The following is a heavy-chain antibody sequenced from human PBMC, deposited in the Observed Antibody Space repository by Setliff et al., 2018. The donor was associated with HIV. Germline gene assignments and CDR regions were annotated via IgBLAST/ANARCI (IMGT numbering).Heavy chain of an antibody. CDR2: IKDTGAT. CDR3: ARRIIVGAISDVFDV. D-gene: IGHD1-26*01. V-gene: IGHV4-61*09. J-gene: IGHJ3*01. Sequence: LSLTCSVSGASISGINYYWTWIRQPAGKGLEWLGHIKDTGATNYSPSLKSRVTMSIDTSNKQFSLKLSSVTAADTAVYYCARRIIVGAISDVFDVWGQGTLVTVSS. CDR1: GASISGINYY.